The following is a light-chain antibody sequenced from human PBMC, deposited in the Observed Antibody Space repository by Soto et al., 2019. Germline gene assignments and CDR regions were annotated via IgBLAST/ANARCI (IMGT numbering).Light chain of an antibody. J-gene: IGKJ1*01. V-gene: IGKV1-39*01. Sequence: EIPMTQSPSSLSASVGDRVTITWRASQSISSYLNWYQQKPGKAPQLLIYAASTLHSGVPLRFSGSGSGTEFTLTISNLQPEDFATYYCQQSYNAPRTFGRGTKVDIK. CDR1: QSISSY. CDR2: AAS. CDR3: QQSYNAPRT.